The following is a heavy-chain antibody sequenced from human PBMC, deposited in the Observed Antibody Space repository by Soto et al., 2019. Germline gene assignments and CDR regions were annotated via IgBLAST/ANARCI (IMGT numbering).Heavy chain of an antibody. CDR3: AREGSIWAFDY. D-gene: IGHD7-27*01. CDR1: GFTFSDHY. V-gene: IGHV3-72*01. J-gene: IGHJ4*02. CDR2: TRNKANSYTT. Sequence: PGGSLRLSCAASGFTFSDHYMDWVRQAPGKGLEWVGRTRNKANSYTTEYAASAKGRFTISRDDSKNSLYLQMNSLKTEDTAVYYCAREGSIWAFDYWGQGTLVTVSS.